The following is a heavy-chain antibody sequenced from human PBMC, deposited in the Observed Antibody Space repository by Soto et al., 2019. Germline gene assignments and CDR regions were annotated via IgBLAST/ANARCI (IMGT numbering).Heavy chain of an antibody. CDR1: GYTFTTYG. CDR2: INPLKGDT. Sequence: QAQLVQSGGEMKKAGASVKVSCKASGYTFTTYGITWVRQAPGQGLDWMGWINPLKGDTKSAANFQDRVAMTTDTPTRTAYMERRSLRSDDTAVYYCARVKVPAAVLGAFDVWGQGTLVTVSS. D-gene: IGHD2-2*01. CDR3: ARVKVPAAVLGAFDV. J-gene: IGHJ3*01. V-gene: IGHV1-18*01.